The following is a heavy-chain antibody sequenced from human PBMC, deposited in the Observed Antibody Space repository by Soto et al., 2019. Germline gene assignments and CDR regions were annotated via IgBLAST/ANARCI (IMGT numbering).Heavy chain of an antibody. CDR2: IWYDGSNK. CDR1: GFTFSSYG. D-gene: IGHD3-9*01. Sequence: PGGSLRLSCAASGFTFSSYGMHWVRQAPGKGLEWVAVIWYDGSNKYYADSVKGRFTISRDNSKNTLYLQMNSLRAEDTAVYYCAGSYYDILTGYYYYYYGMDVWGQGTTVTVSS. V-gene: IGHV3-33*01. J-gene: IGHJ6*02. CDR3: AGSYYDILTGYYYYYYGMDV.